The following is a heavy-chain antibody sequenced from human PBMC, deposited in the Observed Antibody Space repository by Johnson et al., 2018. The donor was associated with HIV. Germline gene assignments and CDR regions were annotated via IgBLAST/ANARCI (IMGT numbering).Heavy chain of an antibody. J-gene: IGHJ3*02. V-gene: IGHV3-23*04. Sequence: VQLVESGGGLVQPGGSLRLSCAASGFTFSSSAMSWVRQAPGKGLEWVSGISGSGGSAYYADSVKGRFTISRDNSKNTLYLQMNSLRAEDTAVYYCSTGDIVVVAGAMLLPLHEAFDIWGQGTMVTISS. CDR2: ISGSGGSA. CDR3: STGDIVVVAGAMLLPLHEAFDI. CDR1: GFTFSSSA. D-gene: IGHD2-15*01.